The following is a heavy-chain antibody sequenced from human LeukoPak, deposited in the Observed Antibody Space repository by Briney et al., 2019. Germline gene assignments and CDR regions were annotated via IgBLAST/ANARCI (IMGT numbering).Heavy chain of an antibody. CDR2: NYWDDDK. CDR3: AHRGTYYDFWSGYSTQHDAFDI. D-gene: IGHD3-3*01. CDR1: GFSLSTSGVG. Sequence: SGPTLVNPTKTLTLTCTSSGFSLSTSGVGVGWIRQPPGKALEWLALNYWDDDKRYSPSLKSRLTITKDTSKTQVVLTMTNMDSVDTATYYCAHRGTYYDFWSGYSTQHDAFDIWGQGTMVTVSS. J-gene: IGHJ3*02. V-gene: IGHV2-5*02.